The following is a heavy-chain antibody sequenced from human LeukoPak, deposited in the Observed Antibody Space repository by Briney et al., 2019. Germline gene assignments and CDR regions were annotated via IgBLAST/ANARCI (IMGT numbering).Heavy chain of an antibody. J-gene: IGHJ6*03. CDR2: ISSSSSYI. CDR3: AKGVNTMVRGVDYYYYYMDV. CDR1: GFTFSNYR. D-gene: IGHD3-10*01. V-gene: IGHV3-21*04. Sequence: GGSLRLSCAASGFTFSNYRMNWVRQAPGKGLEWVSSISSSSSYIYYADSVKGRFTISRDNAKNTLYLQMNSLRAEDTAVYYCAKGVNTMVRGVDYYYYYMDVWGKGTTVTISS.